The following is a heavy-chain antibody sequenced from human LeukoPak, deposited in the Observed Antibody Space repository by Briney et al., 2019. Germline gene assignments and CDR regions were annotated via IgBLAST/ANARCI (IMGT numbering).Heavy chain of an antibody. CDR3: ARDHYYGSGRISCFDY. D-gene: IGHD3-10*01. V-gene: IGHV1-18*01. J-gene: IGHJ4*02. CDR2: ISAYNGNT. CDR1: GYTFTSYA. Sequence: ASVKVSCKASGYTFTSYAMNWVRQAPGQGLEWMGWISAYNGNTNYAQKLQGRVTMTTDTSTSTAYMELRSLRSDDTAVYYCARDHYYGSGRISCFDYWGQGTLVTVSS.